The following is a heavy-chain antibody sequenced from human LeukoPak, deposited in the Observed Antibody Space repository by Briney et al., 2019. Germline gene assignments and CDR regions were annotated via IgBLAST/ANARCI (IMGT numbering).Heavy chain of an antibody. J-gene: IGHJ4*02. CDR2: LGGSGGSI. D-gene: IGHD2-2*01. CDR1: GFTFSSYA. CDR3: AKGVDGYCSSNSCYAYDC. V-gene: IGHV3-23*01. Sequence: GGSLRLSCAASGFTFSSYAMSWVRQAPGKGMEWVSGLGGSGGSINYADSVKGRFTISRDNSKNTLYLQMNSLRAEDTAVYWCAKGVDGYCSSNSCYAYDCWGQGTLVTVSS.